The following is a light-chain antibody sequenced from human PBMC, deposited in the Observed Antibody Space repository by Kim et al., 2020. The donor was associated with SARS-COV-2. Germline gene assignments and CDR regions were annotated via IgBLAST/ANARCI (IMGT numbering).Light chain of an antibody. CDR2: DAS. J-gene: IGKJ1*01. CDR3: QSYFRWTPWT. V-gene: IGKV3-15*01. CDR1: QSVDNN. Sequence: EIVMTQSPATLSVSPGDRATLSCRSSQSVDNNLAWYQQKPGQPPRIVIYDASTRATGIPARFSGSGSGTEFTLTISSLQSEDLVVYYFQSYFRWTPWT.